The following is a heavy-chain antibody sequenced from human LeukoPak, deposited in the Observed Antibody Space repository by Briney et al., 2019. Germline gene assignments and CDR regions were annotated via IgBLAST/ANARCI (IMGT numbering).Heavy chain of an antibody. CDR2: MKWDGSEK. D-gene: IGHD3-16*01. J-gene: IGHJ3*01. CDR3: ARPAYTAAYDL. V-gene: IGHV3-7*01. Sequence: GGSLRLSCAASGFTVSSNYMTWVRQAPGKGLEWVANMKWDGSEKHYVDSVKGRFTISRDNGKNSLYLQMNSLRAEDTAVYYCARPAYTAAYDLWGQGTMVTVSS. CDR1: GFTVSSNY.